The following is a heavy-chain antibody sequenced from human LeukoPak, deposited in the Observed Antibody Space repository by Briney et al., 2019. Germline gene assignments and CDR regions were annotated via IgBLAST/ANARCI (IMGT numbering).Heavy chain of an antibody. J-gene: IGHJ4*02. D-gene: IGHD3-10*01. V-gene: IGHV1-69*13. CDR1: GGTFSSYA. Sequence: SVKVSCKASGGTFSSYAISWVRQAPGQGLEWMGGSIPIFGTANYAQKFQGRVTITADESTSTAYMELSSLRSDDTAVYYCARGRELLGSYTPYYFDYWGQGTLVTVSS. CDR3: ARGRELLGSYTPYYFDY. CDR2: SIPIFGTA.